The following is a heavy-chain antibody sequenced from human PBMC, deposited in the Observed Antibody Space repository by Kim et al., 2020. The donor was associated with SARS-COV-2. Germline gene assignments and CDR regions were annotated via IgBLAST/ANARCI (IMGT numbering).Heavy chain of an antibody. V-gene: IGHV3-23*01. CDR3: AKQPYSSSWPRGWFDP. J-gene: IGHJ5*02. CDR1: GFTFSSYA. Sequence: GGSLRLSCAASGFTFSSYAMSWVRQAPGKGLEWVSAISGSGGSTYYADSVKGRFTISRDNSKNTLYLQMNSLRAEDTAVYYCAKQPYSSSWPRGWFDPWGQGTLVTVSS. D-gene: IGHD6-13*01. CDR2: ISGSGGST.